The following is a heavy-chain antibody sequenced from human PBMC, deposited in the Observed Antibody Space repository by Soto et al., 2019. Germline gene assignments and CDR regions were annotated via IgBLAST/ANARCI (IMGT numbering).Heavy chain of an antibody. Sequence: SETLSLTCTVSGGSISTSYWSWLRQPPEKGLEWIGYIYYSGNTNYNPSLKSRVSISVATSKSQFSLKLSSVTAADTAVYYCARDDDYAALGYWGPGTLVTVSS. CDR2: IYYSGNT. D-gene: IGHD4-17*01. CDR1: GGSISTSY. CDR3: ARDDDYAALGY. J-gene: IGHJ4*02. V-gene: IGHV4-59*01.